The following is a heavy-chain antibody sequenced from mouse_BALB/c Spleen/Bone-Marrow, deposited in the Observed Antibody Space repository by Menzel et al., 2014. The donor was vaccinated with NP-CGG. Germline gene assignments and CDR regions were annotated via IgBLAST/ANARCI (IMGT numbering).Heavy chain of an antibody. CDR3: ARKGNYGWFAY. Sequence: EVRLQQSGPELVKPGASVKISCKASGYSFTAYYIHWVKQSHVKSLEWIGRINPYNGATSYNQNFKDKASLTVDKSSSTAYVELHSLTSEDSAVYYCARKGNYGWFAYWGQGTLVTVSA. J-gene: IGHJ3*01. V-gene: IGHV1-31*01. CDR1: GYSFTAYY. D-gene: IGHD2-1*01. CDR2: INPYNGAT.